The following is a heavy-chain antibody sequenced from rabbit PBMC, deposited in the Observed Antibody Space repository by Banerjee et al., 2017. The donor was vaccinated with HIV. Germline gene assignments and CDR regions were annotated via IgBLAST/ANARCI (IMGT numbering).Heavy chain of an antibody. CDR2: IYTGSGNT. CDR3: ARDPCLSSYSLINL. V-gene: IGHV1S40*01. CDR1: GFDLSSSYY. Sequence: QSLEESGGDLVKPGASLTLTCTASGFDLSSSYYMYWVRQAPGKGLEWIAWIYTGSGNTYYASWAKGRFTISKTSSTTVTLQMTSLTAADTATYFCARDPCLSSYSLINLWGPGTLVTVS. J-gene: IGHJ4*01. D-gene: IGHD8-1*01.